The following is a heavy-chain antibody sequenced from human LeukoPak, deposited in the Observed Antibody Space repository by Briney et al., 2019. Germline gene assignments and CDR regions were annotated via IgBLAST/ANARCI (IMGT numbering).Heavy chain of an antibody. CDR2: IGSTTNSI. V-gene: IGHV3-48*03. Sequence: PGGSLRLSCAASGFSFSSYEMNWVRQAPGKGLEWVSYIGSTTNSIYHADSVKGRFTISRDNAKKSLHLQMNSLRAEDTAVYYCARDEYSGLYYYMDVWGKGTTVTVSS. J-gene: IGHJ6*03. CDR3: ARDEYSGLYYYMDV. CDR1: GFSFSSYE. D-gene: IGHD5-12*01.